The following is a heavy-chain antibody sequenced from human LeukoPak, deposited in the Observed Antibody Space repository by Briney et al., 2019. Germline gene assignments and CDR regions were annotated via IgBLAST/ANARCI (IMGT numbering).Heavy chain of an antibody. D-gene: IGHD3-10*01. Sequence: SETLSLTCIVSGGSISSYYWSWIRQPAGEGLQWIGRIYTSGSTNCNPSLKSRVTMSVDTSKNQFSLKLSSVTAADTAVYFCARIYYPYYYMDVWGKGTTVTISS. V-gene: IGHV4-4*07. CDR2: IYTSGST. CDR3: ARIYYPYYYMDV. J-gene: IGHJ6*03. CDR1: GGSISSYY.